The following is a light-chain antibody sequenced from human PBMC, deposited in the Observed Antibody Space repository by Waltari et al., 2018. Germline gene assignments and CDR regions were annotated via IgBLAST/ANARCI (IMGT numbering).Light chain of an antibody. CDR1: NSNIGSNT. J-gene: IGLJ2*01. CDR2: INY. Sequence: QSVLTQPPSASGTPGQGVIISCSGSNSNIGSNTVHWYQQLPGPAPKLVISINYQRPSGAPARFSGSKSVTSASLAISGLQSEDEADYYCAAWDDSLSGVVFGGGTKLTVL. CDR3: AAWDDSLSGVV. V-gene: IGLV1-44*01.